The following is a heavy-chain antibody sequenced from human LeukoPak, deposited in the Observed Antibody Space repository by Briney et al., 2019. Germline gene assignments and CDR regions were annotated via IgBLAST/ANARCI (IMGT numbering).Heavy chain of an antibody. D-gene: IGHD1-26*01. Sequence: ASVKVSCKASGYTFTSYYMHWVRQAPGQGLEWMGVINPSGGNTDYAQKFQGRVTMTRDTSMSTVYMELSSLRSEDTAVYYCARDPGATHYFDYWGQGTLVTVSS. CDR2: INPSGGNT. CDR3: ARDPGATHYFDY. J-gene: IGHJ4*02. V-gene: IGHV1-46*01. CDR1: GYTFTSYY.